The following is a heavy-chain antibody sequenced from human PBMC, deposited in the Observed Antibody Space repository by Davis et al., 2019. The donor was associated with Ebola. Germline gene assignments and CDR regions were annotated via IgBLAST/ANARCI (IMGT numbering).Heavy chain of an antibody. CDR1: GFTFSSYW. D-gene: IGHD2-21*01. CDR2: ISRRSSYI. V-gene: IGHV3-21*01. CDR3: AREFALHCGGDCYYYFYGMDV. Sequence: GGSLRLSCAASGFTFSSYWMNWVRQAPGKGLEWVASISRRSSYINYADSVKGRFTISRDTAQNSLYLQMNSLRAEDTAVYYCAREFALHCGGDCYYYFYGMDVWGQGTTVTVSS. J-gene: IGHJ6*02.